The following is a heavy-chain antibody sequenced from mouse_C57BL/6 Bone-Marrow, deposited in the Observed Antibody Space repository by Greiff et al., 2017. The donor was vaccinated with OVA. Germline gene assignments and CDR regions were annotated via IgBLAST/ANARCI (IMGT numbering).Heavy chain of an antibody. CDR1: GFNFTDYY. CDR3: ARNCDGYYDY. CDR2: IDPEDGET. V-gene: IGHV14-2*01. D-gene: IGHD2-3*01. Sequence: EVQREESGAELVKPGASVKLSCTASGFNFTDYYMHWVKQRTEQGLEWIGRIDPEDGETKYAPKFQGKATLTADTSSTTAYLQLSSLTSEDTAFYYCARNCDGYYDYWGQGTTLTVSS. J-gene: IGHJ2*01.